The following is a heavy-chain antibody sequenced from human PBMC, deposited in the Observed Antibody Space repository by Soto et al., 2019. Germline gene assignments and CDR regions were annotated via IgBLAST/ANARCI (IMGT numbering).Heavy chain of an antibody. CDR2: ISSSSSYI. CDR3: ARENSGYRLGENWFDP. CDR1: GFTFSSYS. V-gene: IGHV3-21*01. D-gene: IGHD3-16*01. Sequence: PGGSLRLSCAASGFTFSSYSMNWVRQAPGKGLEWVSSISSSSSYIYYADSVKGRFTISRDNAKNSLYLQMNSLRAEDTAVYYCARENSGYRLGENWFDPWGQGTLVSVSS. J-gene: IGHJ5*02.